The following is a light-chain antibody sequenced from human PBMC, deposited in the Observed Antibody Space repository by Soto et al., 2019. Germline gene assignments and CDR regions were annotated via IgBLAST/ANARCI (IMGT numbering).Light chain of an antibody. CDR2: YSS. V-gene: IGKV3-11*01. J-gene: IGKJ5*01. CDR1: QSVRTN. Sequence: EIMMTQFPYTVSVTPEETGTLSCGASQSVRTNLAWYQQRPGQAPRLLIHYSSTRATDVPARFSGSGSGTNFTLAISSLEPEDFAVYYCQQRSSWPLLTFGPGTRLEI. CDR3: QQRSSWPLLT.